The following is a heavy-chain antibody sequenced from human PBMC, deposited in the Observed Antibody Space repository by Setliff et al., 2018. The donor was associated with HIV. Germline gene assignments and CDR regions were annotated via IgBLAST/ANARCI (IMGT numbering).Heavy chain of an antibody. CDR1: GFSLSTGGVG. CDR2: IYWDDDK. V-gene: IGHV2-5*02. J-gene: IGHJ4*02. D-gene: IGHD3-3*01. Sequence: GSGPTLVNPTQTLTLTCTFSGFSLSTGGVGVGWIRQPPGKALEWLALIYWDDDKRYSPSLKSRLTITKDTSKNQVVLTMTNMDPVDTATYYCAHSRTIFGVVIIDTCFDYWGQGTLVTVSS. CDR3: AHSRTIFGVVIIDTCFDY.